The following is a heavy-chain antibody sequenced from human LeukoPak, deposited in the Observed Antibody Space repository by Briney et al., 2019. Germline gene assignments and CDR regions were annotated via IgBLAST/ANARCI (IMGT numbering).Heavy chain of an antibody. CDR2: ISSSGSTI. CDR3: ARYSGALDTYYHYGMDV. Sequence: QPGGSLRLSCAASGFTFSSYEMNWGRQAPGKGLEWVSYISSSGSTIYYADSVKGRFTISRDNAKNSLYLQMNSLRAEDTAVYYCARYSGALDTYYHYGMDVWGQGTTVTVSS. D-gene: IGHD6-13*01. CDR1: GFTFSSYE. V-gene: IGHV3-48*03. J-gene: IGHJ6*02.